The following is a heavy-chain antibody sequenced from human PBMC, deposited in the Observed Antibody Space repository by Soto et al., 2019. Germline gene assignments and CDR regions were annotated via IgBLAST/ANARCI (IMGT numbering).Heavy chain of an antibody. CDR2: ISSSSSTI. Sequence: EVQLVESGGGLVQPGGSLRLSCAASGFTFSSYSMNWVRQAPGKGLEWVSYISSSSSTIYYADSVKGRFTISRDNAKNSLYLQMNSLRDEDTAVYYCARGPYGDYADWYFDLWGRGTLVTVSS. D-gene: IGHD4-17*01. CDR3: ARGPYGDYADWYFDL. J-gene: IGHJ2*01. CDR1: GFTFSSYS. V-gene: IGHV3-48*02.